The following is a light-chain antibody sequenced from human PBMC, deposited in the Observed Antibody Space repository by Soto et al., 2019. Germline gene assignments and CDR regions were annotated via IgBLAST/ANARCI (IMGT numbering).Light chain of an antibody. CDR2: DNN. J-gene: IGLJ3*02. CDR3: ESWDSSLRAGV. Sequence: QSVLTQPPSVSAAPGQRVTISCSGSSSNIGKNCVSWYQQPSVTAPKLLIHDNNKRPSGIPDRFSGSKAGTAATLDITGLENGDEDDYYCESWDSSLRAGVFGGGTKLTVL. CDR1: SSNIGKNC. V-gene: IGLV1-51*01.